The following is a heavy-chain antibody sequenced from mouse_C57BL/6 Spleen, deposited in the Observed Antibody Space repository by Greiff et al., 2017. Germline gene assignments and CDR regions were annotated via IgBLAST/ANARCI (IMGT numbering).Heavy chain of an antibody. D-gene: IGHD1-1*01. CDR2: INYDGSST. Sequence: EVMLVESEGGLVQPGSSMKLSCTASGFTFSDYYMAWVRQVPEKGLEWVANINYDGSSTYYLDSLKSRFIISRDNAKNILYLQMSSLKSEDTATYYCAREPHYYGSTFYWYFDVWGTGTTVTVSS. V-gene: IGHV5-16*01. CDR3: AREPHYYGSTFYWYFDV. CDR1: GFTFSDYY. J-gene: IGHJ1*03.